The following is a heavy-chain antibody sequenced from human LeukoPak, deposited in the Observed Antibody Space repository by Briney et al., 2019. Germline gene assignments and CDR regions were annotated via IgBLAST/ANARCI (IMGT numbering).Heavy chain of an antibody. Sequence: KPSETLSLTCTVSDYSISSGYYWGWLRQPPRKGLEWIGSIFHSGGTYYNPSLKSRVTISVDTSKNQFSLKLSSVTAADTAVYYCARGQRDGYKTGSPFDYWGQGTLVTVSS. V-gene: IGHV4-38-2*02. D-gene: IGHD5-24*01. CDR3: ARGQRDGYKTGSPFDY. J-gene: IGHJ4*02. CDR2: IFHSGGT. CDR1: DYSISSGYY.